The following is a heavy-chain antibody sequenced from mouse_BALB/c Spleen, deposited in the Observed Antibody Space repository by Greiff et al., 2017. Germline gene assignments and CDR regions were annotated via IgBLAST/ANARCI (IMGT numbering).Heavy chain of an antibody. D-gene: IGHD3-1*01. V-gene: IGHV3-8*02. CDR1: GDSITSGY. J-gene: IGHJ4*01. Sequence: EVKLVESGPSLVKPSQTLSLTCSVTGDSITSGYWNWIRKFPGNKLEYMGYISYSGSTYYNPSLKSRISITRDTSKNQYYLQLNSVTTEDTATYYCARWGNRELSYAMDYWGQGTSVTVSS. CDR3: ARWGNRELSYAMDY. CDR2: ISYSGST.